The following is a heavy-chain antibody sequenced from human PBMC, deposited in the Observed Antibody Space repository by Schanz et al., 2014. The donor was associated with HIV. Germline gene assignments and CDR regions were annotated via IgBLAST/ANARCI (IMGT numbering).Heavy chain of an antibody. D-gene: IGHD6-13*01. CDR2: ISNDGSIK. V-gene: IGHV3-30*18. J-gene: IGHJ4*02. CDR3: AKVGRIYSTTWIDH. Sequence: QVQLVESGGGVVQPGRSLRLSCAASGFTFRTHGIHWVRQAPAKGLEWVADISNDGSIKEYADSVKGRFAISRDNSKNTVYLQMNSLRGEDSAVYYCAKVGRIYSTTWIDHWGQGTLVTVSS. CDR1: GFTFRTHG.